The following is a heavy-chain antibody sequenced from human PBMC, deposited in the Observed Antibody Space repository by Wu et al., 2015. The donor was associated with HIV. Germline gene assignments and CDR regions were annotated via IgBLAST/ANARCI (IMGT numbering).Heavy chain of an antibody. D-gene: IGHD3-3*02. CDR3: ARDWQFHVIFDDYYIDV. Sequence: QVQLVQSGSEVKKSGASVNVSCKASGYTITDYYLHWVRQAPGQGPQWMGWINPKNGDTNYAQTFKGRITMTRDTSINTAYMVLTSLKSNDTALYFCARDWQFHVIFDDYYIDVWGEGTTVIVSS. V-gene: IGHV1-2*02. CDR2: INPKNGDT. CDR1: GYTITDYY. J-gene: IGHJ6*03.